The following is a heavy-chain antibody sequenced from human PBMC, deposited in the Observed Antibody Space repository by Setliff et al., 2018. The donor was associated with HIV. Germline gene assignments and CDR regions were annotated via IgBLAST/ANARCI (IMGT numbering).Heavy chain of an antibody. CDR2: ISSGSSYI. CDR3: VRDLTTIVTRKVFDI. J-gene: IGHJ3*02. Sequence: GGSLRLSCATSGFTFSSYEMNWVRQAPGKGLEWVSSISSGSSYIYYADSLKGRFIISRDNAKNSLYLQMNSLRAEDTAVYYCVRDLTTIVTRKVFDIWGQGTMVTVSS. D-gene: IGHD4-4*01. V-gene: IGHV3-21*06. CDR1: GFTFSSYE.